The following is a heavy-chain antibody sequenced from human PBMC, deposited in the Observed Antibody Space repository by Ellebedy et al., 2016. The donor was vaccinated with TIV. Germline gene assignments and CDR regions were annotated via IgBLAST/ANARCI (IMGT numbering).Heavy chain of an antibody. J-gene: IGHJ5*02. CDR1: GGSFSGYY. CDR2: INHSGST. CDR3: ARRSSLIAAAAFNWFDP. D-gene: IGHD6-13*01. Sequence: MPSETLSLTCAVYGGSFSGYYWSWIRQPPGKGLEWIGEINHSGSTNYNPSLKSRVTISVDTSKNQFSLKLSSVTAAATAVYYCARRSSLIAAAAFNWFDPWGQGTLVTVSS. V-gene: IGHV4-34*01.